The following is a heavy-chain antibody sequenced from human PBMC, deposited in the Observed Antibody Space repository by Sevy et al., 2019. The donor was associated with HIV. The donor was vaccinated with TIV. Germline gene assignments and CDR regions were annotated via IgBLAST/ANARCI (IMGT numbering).Heavy chain of an antibody. CDR1: GFIFSRHE. D-gene: IGHD4-17*01. J-gene: IGHJ4*02. V-gene: IGHV3-48*03. Sequence: GGSLRLSCAASGFIFSRHEMNWVRQAPGKGLEWVSYISHSGGAINYADSEKGRFTVSRDNAKNSLYLQMDSLRAEDTAVYYCARDLPHSATTVAHFDYWGQGTLVTVSS. CDR3: ARDLPHSATTVAHFDY. CDR2: ISHSGGAI.